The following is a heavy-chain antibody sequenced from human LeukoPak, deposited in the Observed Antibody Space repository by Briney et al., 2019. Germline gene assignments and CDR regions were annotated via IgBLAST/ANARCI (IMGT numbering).Heavy chain of an antibody. V-gene: IGHV3-23*01. CDR2: VSNSGAAT. CDR3: AKEAFRPALLDF. D-gene: IGHD2-21*01. J-gene: IGHJ4*02. Sequence: GGSLRLSCAASGFTFSLSAMTWVRQPPGKGLEWVAAVSNSGAATYYADSVKGRFSISRDNPKNTVSLEMGNLRTDDTAIYYCAKEAFRPALLDFWGQGSLVTVSS. CDR1: GFTFSLSA.